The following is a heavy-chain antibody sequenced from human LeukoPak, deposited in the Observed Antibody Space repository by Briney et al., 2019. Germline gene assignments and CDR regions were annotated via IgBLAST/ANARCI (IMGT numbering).Heavy chain of an antibody. CDR3: AKDRGRYYDSSGYYWGYYFDS. D-gene: IGHD3-22*01. CDR1: GFTFSSSA. CDR2: ISGSGGTT. J-gene: IGHJ4*02. Sequence: GGSLRLSCAASGFTFSSSAMSWVRQAPGKGLEWVSTISGSGGTTYYADSVKGRFTISRDNSKNTLYLQMSSLRAEDTAVYYCAKDRGRYYDSSGYYWGYYFDSWGQGILVTVST. V-gene: IGHV3-23*01.